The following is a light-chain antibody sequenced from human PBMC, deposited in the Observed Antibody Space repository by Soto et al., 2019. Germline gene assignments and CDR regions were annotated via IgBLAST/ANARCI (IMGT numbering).Light chain of an antibody. J-gene: IGLJ2*01. V-gene: IGLV2-14*01. CDR1: SSDVGGYNY. CDR3: SSYTTSLTVV. CDR2: EVS. Sequence: QSALTQPASVSGSPGQSITISCTGTSSDVGGYNYVSWYQQHPGKAPKLMIYEVSNRPSGVSNRFSGSKSGNTASLTISGLQAEDEADYYCSSYTTSLTVVFGGGTKVTVL.